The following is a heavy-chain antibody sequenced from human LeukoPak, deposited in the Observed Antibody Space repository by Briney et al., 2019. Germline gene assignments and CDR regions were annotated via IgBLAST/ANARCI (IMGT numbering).Heavy chain of an antibody. D-gene: IGHD4-17*01. CDR2: ISGSGGST. Sequence: PGGSLRLSCAASGFTFSSYAMSWVRQAPGKGLEWVSAISGSGGSTYYADSVKGRFTISRDDSKNTLYLQMNSLRAEDTAVYYCAKAPDYGDYGPFDYWGQGTLVTVSS. J-gene: IGHJ4*02. CDR3: AKAPDYGDYGPFDY. CDR1: GFTFSSYA. V-gene: IGHV3-23*01.